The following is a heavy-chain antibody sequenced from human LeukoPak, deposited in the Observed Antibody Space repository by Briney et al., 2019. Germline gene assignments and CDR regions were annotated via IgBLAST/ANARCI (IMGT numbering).Heavy chain of an antibody. Sequence: PSETLSLTCAVYGGSFSGYYWSWIRQPPGKGLEWVSCISSSSSYIYYADSVKGRFTISRDNAKNSLYLQMNSLRAEDTAVYYCARGLNWNYGWFDPWGQGTLVTVSS. J-gene: IGHJ5*02. CDR1: GGSFSGYY. CDR2: ISSSSSYI. CDR3: ARGLNWNYGWFDP. V-gene: IGHV3-11*04. D-gene: IGHD1-7*01.